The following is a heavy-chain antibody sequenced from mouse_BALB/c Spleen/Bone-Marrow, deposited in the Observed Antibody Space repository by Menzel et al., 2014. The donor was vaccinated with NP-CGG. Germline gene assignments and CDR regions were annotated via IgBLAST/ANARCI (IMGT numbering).Heavy chain of an antibody. D-gene: IGHD2-1*01. J-gene: IGHJ3*01. CDR3: ASPIYYGNYEGFAY. Sequence: VKLQESGPELVRPGVSVKISCKGSGYTFTDYAIHWVKQSHAKSLEWIGVISTYSGNTNYNQKFEGKATMTVDKSSSTAYMELARLTSEDSAIYYCASPIYYGNYEGFAYWGQGTLVTVSA. CDR1: GYTFTDYA. CDR2: ISTYSGNT. V-gene: IGHV1-67*01.